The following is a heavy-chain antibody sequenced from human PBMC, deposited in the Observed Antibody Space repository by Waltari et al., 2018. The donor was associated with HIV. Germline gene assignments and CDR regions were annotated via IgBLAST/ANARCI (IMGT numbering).Heavy chain of an antibody. D-gene: IGHD3-9*01. CDR1: GFTFSNYL. J-gene: IGHJ6*02. CDR2: RYYDRKRK. CDR3: ARGGLAIQPAGTRLYTGRDV. Sequence: QVHLVESGGGVVQPGGALKLSCAASGFTFSNYLMHWVRQAPGKGVWSGTLRYYDRKRKNDADSGKGRVTIPRHNSEQTLHLQMNSLRHEDTAVYDCARGGLAIQPAGTRLYTGRDVWGQATTVTVSS. V-gene: IGHV3-30*03.